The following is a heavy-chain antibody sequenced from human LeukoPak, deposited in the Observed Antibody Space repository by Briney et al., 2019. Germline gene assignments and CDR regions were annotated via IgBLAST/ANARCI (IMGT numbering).Heavy chain of an antibody. CDR1: GGSFSGYY. J-gene: IGHJ6*04. Sequence: PSETLSLTCAVYGGSFSGYYWSWIRQPPGKGLEWIGEIKHSGSTNYNPSLKSRVTISVDTSKNQFSLKLSSVTAADTAVYYCARVPYYYGSGSYYGVYYYYYGMDVWGKGTTVTVSS. D-gene: IGHD3-10*01. CDR3: ARVPYYYGSGSYYGVYYYYYGMDV. V-gene: IGHV4-34*01. CDR2: IKHSGST.